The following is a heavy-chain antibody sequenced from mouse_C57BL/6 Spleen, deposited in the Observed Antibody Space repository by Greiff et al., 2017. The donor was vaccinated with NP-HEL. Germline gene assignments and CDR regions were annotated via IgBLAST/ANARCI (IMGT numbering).Heavy chain of an antibody. V-gene: IGHV5-16*01. CDR3: AREDGSSHFAY. D-gene: IGHD1-1*01. J-gene: IGHJ3*01. Sequence: EVKVVESEGGLVQPGSSMKLSCTASGFTFSDYYMAWVRQVPEKVLEWVANINYDGSSTYYLDSLKSRFIISRDNAKNILYLQMSSLKSEDTATYYCAREDGSSHFAYWGQGTLVTVSA. CDR1: GFTFSDYY. CDR2: INYDGSST.